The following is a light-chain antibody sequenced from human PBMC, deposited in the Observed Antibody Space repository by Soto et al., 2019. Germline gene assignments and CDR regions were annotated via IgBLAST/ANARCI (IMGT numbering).Light chain of an antibody. J-gene: IGKJ5*01. V-gene: IGKV3-11*01. CDR2: GAF. Sequence: TQSPSSLSASVGDRVTITCRASQSISSYLNWYQQKPGQPPRLLIYGAFNRAAGIPARFSGSGSGTDFTLTISSLEPEDSAVYYCQHRNIWPPVTFGQGTRLEIK. CDR3: QHRNIWPPVT. CDR1: QSISSY.